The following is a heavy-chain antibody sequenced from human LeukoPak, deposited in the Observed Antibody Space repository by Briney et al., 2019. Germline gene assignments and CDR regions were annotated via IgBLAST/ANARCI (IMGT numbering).Heavy chain of an antibody. J-gene: IGHJ6*03. CDR2: IRYDGSNK. D-gene: IGHD3-22*01. Sequence: GGSLRLSCAASGFTFSSYGMHWVRQAPGKGLEWVAFIRYDGSNKYYADSVKGRFTISRDNSKNTLYLQMNSLRAEDTAVYYCARAPYYYDSSGYRSDYYYYYMDVWGKGTTVTVSS. CDR1: GFTFSSYG. V-gene: IGHV3-30*02. CDR3: ARAPYYYDSSGYRSDYYYYYMDV.